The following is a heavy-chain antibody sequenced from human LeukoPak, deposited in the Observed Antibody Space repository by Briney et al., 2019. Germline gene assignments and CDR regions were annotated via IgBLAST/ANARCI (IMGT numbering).Heavy chain of an antibody. Sequence: PGGSLRLSCAASGFTFSSYAMSWVRQAPGKGLEWVSAISGSCGSTYYADSVKGRFTTARDNTKNTLYLQLNSMRAEDTAVYYCAKGSRRDDYYDSSGYPRTGYFDYWGQGTLVTVSS. V-gene: IGHV3-23*01. D-gene: IGHD3-22*01. J-gene: IGHJ4*02. CDR2: ISGSCGST. CDR3: AKGSRRDDYYDSSGYPRTGYFDY. CDR1: GFTFSSYA.